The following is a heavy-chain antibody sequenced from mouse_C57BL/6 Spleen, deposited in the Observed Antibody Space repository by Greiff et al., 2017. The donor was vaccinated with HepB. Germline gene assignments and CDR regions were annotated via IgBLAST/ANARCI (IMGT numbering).Heavy chain of an antibody. CDR2: INPNNGGT. CDR1: GYTFTDYN. D-gene: IGHD1-1*01. CDR3: ARGYYGSSFSTGTWFAY. J-gene: IGHJ3*01. Sequence: VQLKESGPELVKPGASVKMSCKASGYTFTDYNMHWVKQSHGKSLEWIGYINPNNGGTSYNQKFKGKATLTVNKSSSTAYMELRSLTSEDSAVYYCARGYYGSSFSTGTWFAYWGQGTLVTVSA. V-gene: IGHV1-22*01.